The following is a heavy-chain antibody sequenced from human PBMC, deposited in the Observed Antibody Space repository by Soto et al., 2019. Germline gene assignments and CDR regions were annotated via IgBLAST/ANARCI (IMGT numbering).Heavy chain of an antibody. D-gene: IGHD3-10*01. J-gene: IGHJ4*02. Sequence: GGSLRLSCAASGFTFNNYAKIWVRQAPGKGLEWVSTISGSGGSTYYADSVKGRFTISRDNSKNTLYLLMNSLRAEDTAVYYCAKSYGSGSYYLISGNHFEYWGQGTPVTVSS. CDR3: AKSYGSGSYYLISGNHFEY. CDR2: ISGSGGST. CDR1: GFTFNNYA. V-gene: IGHV3-23*01.